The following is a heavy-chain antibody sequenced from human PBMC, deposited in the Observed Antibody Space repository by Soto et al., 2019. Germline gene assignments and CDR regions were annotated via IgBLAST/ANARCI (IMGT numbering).Heavy chain of an antibody. CDR2: IYYSGST. J-gene: IGHJ6*02. Sequence: PSETLSLTCTVSGGSISIYYWSWIRQPPGKGLEWIGYIYYSGSTNYNPSLKSRVTISVDTSKNQFSLKLSSVTAADTAVYYCARAQSKAYSSSWYGSYYYGMDVWGQGTTVTVSS. CDR1: GGSISIYY. D-gene: IGHD6-13*01. CDR3: ARAQSKAYSSSWYGSYYYGMDV. V-gene: IGHV4-59*08.